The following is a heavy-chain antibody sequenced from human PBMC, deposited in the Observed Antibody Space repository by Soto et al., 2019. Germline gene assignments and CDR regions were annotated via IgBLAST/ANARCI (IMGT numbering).Heavy chain of an antibody. CDR3: AKTITTYSGDSRGRGALVDY. D-gene: IGHD3-22*01. CDR2: ISSDGKSE. J-gene: IGHJ4*02. CDR1: GFTFSTYG. Sequence: QVQLVESGGGVVQPGRSLRLSCAASGFTFSTYGMHWVRQPPGKGLVWVAVISSDGKSEHYADPVKGRFSISRDNSKNTLSLQMNSLRVEDTAVYYCAKTITTYSGDSRGRGALVDYWGQGTLVTVSS. V-gene: IGHV3-30*18.